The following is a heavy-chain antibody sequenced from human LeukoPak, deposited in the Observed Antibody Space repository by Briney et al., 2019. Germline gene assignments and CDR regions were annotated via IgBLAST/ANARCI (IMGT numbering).Heavy chain of an antibody. D-gene: IGHD3-22*01. CDR1: GFTFSDYY. V-gene: IGHV3-11*06. J-gene: IGHJ6*03. Sequence: PGGSLRLSCAASGFTFSDYYMNWIRRAPGKGLEWVSYISGSSSYIYYADSVKGRFTISRDTAKNSLFLQMNSLRAEDTAIYYCARDNFDSSDYPQTYYYYYMDVWGKGTTVTVSS. CDR2: ISGSSSYI. CDR3: ARDNFDSSDYPQTYYYYYMDV.